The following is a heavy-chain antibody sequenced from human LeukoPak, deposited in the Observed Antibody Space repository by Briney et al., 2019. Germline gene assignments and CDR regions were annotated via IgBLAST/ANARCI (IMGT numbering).Heavy chain of an antibody. CDR3: ARANSGSAGVFGS. J-gene: IGHJ5*02. Sequence: SETLSLTCTVSGYSISSGYYWGWIRQPPGKGLEWIGSIYHSGNTYYNPSLKSRGTISVDMSRNQFFLNLTSVTAADTAVYYCARANSGSAGVFGSWGRETLVT. CDR2: IYHSGNT. CDR1: GYSISSGYY. D-gene: IGHD3-10*01. V-gene: IGHV4-38-2*02.